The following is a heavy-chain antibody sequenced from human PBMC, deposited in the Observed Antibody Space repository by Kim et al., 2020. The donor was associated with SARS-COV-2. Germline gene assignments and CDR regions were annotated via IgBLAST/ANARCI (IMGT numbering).Heavy chain of an antibody. V-gene: IGHV3-23*01. CDR3: AKSEGIAAAGPPDY. Sequence: ADAVKGRFTTSSDNSKNTLYLQMNSLRAEDTAVYYCAKSEGIAAAGPPDYWGQGTLVTVSS. J-gene: IGHJ4*02. D-gene: IGHD6-13*01.